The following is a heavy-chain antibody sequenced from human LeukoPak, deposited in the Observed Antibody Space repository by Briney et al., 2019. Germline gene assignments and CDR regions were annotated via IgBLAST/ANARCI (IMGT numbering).Heavy chain of an antibody. CDR1: GFTVSSTY. CDR2: LYSSGIT. J-gene: IGHJ4*02. Sequence: GGSLRLSCAASGFTVSSTYMSWVRQAPGQGLECVSLLYSSGITFYAESVQGRFTISRDNSKNTLYLQMNSLRAEDTAIYYCARDSSSFPNYFDFWGQGTLVTVSS. D-gene: IGHD3-3*02. V-gene: IGHV3-53*01. CDR3: ARDSSSFPNYFDF.